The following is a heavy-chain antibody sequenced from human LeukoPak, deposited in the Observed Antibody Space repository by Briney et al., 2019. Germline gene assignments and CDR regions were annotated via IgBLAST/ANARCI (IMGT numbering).Heavy chain of an antibody. CDR2: IYTSGST. V-gene: IGHV4-4*09. CDR3: ARVSLRGRWFDP. D-gene: IGHD2-15*01. CDR1: GGSISSYY. Sequence: KPSETLSLTCTVSGGSISSYYWSWIRQPPGKGLEWIGYIYTSGSTNYNPSLKSRVTISVDTSRNQFSLKLSSVTAADTAAYYCARVSLRGRWFDPWGQGTLVTVSS. J-gene: IGHJ5*02.